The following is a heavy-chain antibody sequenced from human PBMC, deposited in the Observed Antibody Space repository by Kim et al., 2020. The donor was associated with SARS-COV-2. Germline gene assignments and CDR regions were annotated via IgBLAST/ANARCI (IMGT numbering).Heavy chain of an antibody. CDR2: ISSSSSYI. D-gene: IGHD3-22*01. CDR1: GFTFSSYS. CDR3: ARGINYYDSSGSPFAVDY. V-gene: IGHV3-21*01. Sequence: GGSLRLSCAASGFTFSSYSMNWVRQAPGKGLEWVSSISSSSSYIYYADSVKGRFTISRDNAKNSLYLQMNSLRAEDTAVYYCARGINYYDSSGSPFAVDYWGQGTLVTVSS. J-gene: IGHJ4*02.